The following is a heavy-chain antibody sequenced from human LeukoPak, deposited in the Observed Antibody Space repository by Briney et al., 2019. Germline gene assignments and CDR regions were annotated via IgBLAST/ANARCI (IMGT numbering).Heavy chain of an antibody. CDR3: TSFMITFGGVIVDY. CDR2: IKTKTDGGTA. J-gene: IGHJ4*02. V-gene: IGHV3-15*01. CDR1: GFTFSNAW. Sequence: GGSLRLSCSASGFTFSNAWMNWVRQAPGKGLEWVGRIKTKTDGGTADYAAPVKGRFTISRDDSKNTLYLQMNSLKTEDTAVYYCTSFMITFGGVIVDYWGQGTLVTVSS. D-gene: IGHD3-16*02.